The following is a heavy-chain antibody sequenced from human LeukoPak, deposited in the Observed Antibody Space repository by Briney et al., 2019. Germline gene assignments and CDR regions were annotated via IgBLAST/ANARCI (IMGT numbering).Heavy chain of an antibody. V-gene: IGHV4-59*01. CDR1: GGSISSYY. D-gene: IGHD3-3*01. Sequence: SETLSLTCTVSGGSISSYYWSWIRQPPGKGLEWIGYIYYSGSTNYNPSLKSRVTISVDTSKNQFSLKLSSVTAADTAVYYCARYYDFWSGYPYFDYWGQGTLVTVSS. CDR3: ARYYDFWSGYPYFDY. J-gene: IGHJ4*02. CDR2: IYYSGST.